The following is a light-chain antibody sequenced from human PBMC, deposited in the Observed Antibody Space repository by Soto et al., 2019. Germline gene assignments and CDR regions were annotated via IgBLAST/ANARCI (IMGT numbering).Light chain of an antibody. V-gene: IGKV3-20*01. J-gene: IGKJ5*01. CDR1: QSVSSSY. CDR2: GAS. CDR3: QQYGSSPPIT. Sequence: EIVLTQPPGTLSLSPGERATLSCRASQSVSSSYLTWYQQKPGQATRLLIYGASSRATGIPDRFSGSGSGIDFTFTISRLKAEYFSVYYCQQYGSSPPITYVQGTRLEIK.